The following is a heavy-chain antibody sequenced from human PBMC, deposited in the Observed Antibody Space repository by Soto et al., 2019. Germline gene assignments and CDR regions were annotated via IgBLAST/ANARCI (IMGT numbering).Heavy chain of an antibody. CDR1: GFAFSSYG. CDR3: AKVLGDFWSGYYTLNYMDV. V-gene: IGHV3-30*18. CDR2: ISYDGSNK. Sequence: PGGSLRLSCAASGFAFSSYGMHWVRQAPGKGLEWVAVISYDGSNKYYADSVKGRFTISRDNSKNTLYLQMNSLRAEDTAVYYCAKVLGDFWSGYYTLNYMDVWGKGTTVTVSS. J-gene: IGHJ6*03. D-gene: IGHD3-3*01.